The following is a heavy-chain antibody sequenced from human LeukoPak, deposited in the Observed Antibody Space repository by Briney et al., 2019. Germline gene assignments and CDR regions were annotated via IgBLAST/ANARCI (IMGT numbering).Heavy chain of an antibody. CDR2: INHSGST. J-gene: IGHJ3*02. V-gene: IGHV4-34*01. CDR3: ARDNRSYCTNGVCYGDGLDI. D-gene: IGHD2-8*01. CDR1: GGSFSGYY. Sequence: SETLSLTCAVYGGSFSGYYWSWIRQPPGKGLEWIGEINHSGSTNYNPSLKSRVSISIDTSKNQFSLKLSSVTAADTAVYYCARDNRSYCTNGVCYGDGLDIWGQGTMVTVSS.